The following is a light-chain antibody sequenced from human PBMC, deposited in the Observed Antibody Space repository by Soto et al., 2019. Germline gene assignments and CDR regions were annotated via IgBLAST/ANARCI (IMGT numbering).Light chain of an antibody. Sequence: EVVLTQSPATLSLSPGERATLSCRASQSVRTYLAWYQQKPGQVPRLLIHDASSRATGIPARFSGSGSGTDFTLTISSLEPEDFAVYYCQQRTNWPSSTFAQGTRLAIK. V-gene: IGKV3-11*01. J-gene: IGKJ5*01. CDR1: QSVRTY. CDR2: DAS. CDR3: QQRTNWPSST.